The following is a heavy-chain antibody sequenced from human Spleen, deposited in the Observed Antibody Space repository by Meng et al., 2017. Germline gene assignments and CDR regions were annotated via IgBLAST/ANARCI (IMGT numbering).Heavy chain of an antibody. CDR3: GRDETISRGKLVGDY. CDR1: GYTFTAYY. J-gene: IGHJ4*02. CDR2: IKPNSGDT. D-gene: IGHD3-10*01. Sequence: ASVKVSCKASGYTFTAYYIHWVRQAPGQGLEWMGSIKPNSGDTIFTQKFQDRVSMTRDTSINTAYMELRRLRSDDTAVYYCGRDETISRGKLVGDYWGQGTLVTVSS. V-gene: IGHV1-2*02.